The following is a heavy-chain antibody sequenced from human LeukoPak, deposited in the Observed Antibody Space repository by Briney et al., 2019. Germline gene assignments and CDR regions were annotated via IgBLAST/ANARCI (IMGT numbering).Heavy chain of an antibody. CDR3: ARDGIGSGYDFDF. D-gene: IGHD5-12*01. CDR2: ISSSSSYI. Sequence: PGGSLRLSCAASGFTFSSYSMSWVRQAPGKGLEWVSSISSSSSYIYYADSVKGRFTISRDNAKNSLYLQMNSLRAEDTAVYYCARDGIGSGYDFDFWGQGTLVTVSS. CDR1: GFTFSSYS. V-gene: IGHV3-21*01. J-gene: IGHJ5*01.